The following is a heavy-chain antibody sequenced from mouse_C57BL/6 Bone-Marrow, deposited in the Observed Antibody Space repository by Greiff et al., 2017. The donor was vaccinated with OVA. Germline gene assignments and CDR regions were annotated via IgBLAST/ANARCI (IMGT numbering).Heavy chain of an antibody. CDR2: SRNKAHDYTT. J-gene: IGHJ1*03. Sequence: EVNVVESGGGLVQSGRSLRLSCATSGFTFSDFYMEWVRHAPGKGLEWIAASRNKAHDYTTEYSASVKGRFIVSRDTSQSILYLQMNALRAEDTAIYYCARDDYYWYFDVWGTGTTVTVSS. CDR1: GFTFSDFY. V-gene: IGHV7-1*01. CDR3: ARDDYYWYFDV.